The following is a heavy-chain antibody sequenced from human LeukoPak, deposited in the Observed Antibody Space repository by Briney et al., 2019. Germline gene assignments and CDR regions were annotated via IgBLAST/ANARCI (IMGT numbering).Heavy chain of an antibody. CDR3: ARVGAARGGLDY. Sequence: SETLSLTCTVSGGSISSHYWSWIRLPPGKGLEWIGYIYYSGSTNYNPSLKSRVTISVDTSKNQFSLKLSSVTAADTAVYYCARVGAARGGLDYWGQGTLVTVSS. CDR2: IYYSGST. D-gene: IGHD5-12*01. CDR1: GGSISSHY. V-gene: IGHV4-59*11. J-gene: IGHJ4*02.